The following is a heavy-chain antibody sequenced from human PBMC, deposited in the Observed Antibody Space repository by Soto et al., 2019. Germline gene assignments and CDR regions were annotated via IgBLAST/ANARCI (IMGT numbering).Heavy chain of an antibody. D-gene: IGHD2-15*01. CDR3: ARVDCSGGSCYSGPSLFDY. Sequence: EVQLVESGGGLVQPGGSLRLSCAASGFTFSSYWMSWVRQAPGKGLEWVANIKQDGSEKYYVDSVKGRFTIFRDNAKNSLYLQMNSLRAEDTAVYYCARVDCSGGSCYSGPSLFDYWGQGTLVTVSS. CDR2: IKQDGSEK. V-gene: IGHV3-7*01. CDR1: GFTFSSYW. J-gene: IGHJ4*02.